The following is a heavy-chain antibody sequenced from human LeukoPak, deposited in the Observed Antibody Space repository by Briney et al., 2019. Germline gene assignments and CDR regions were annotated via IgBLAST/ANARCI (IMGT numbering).Heavy chain of an antibody. D-gene: IGHD1-26*01. CDR1: GYSISSADY. J-gene: IGHJ5*02. V-gene: IGHV4-38-2*02. Sequence: PSETLSLTCTVSGYSISSADYWGWIRQPPRKGLEWIGSIYHSGRTYYNPSLRSRVTISVDTSKNQFSLRLSSLTAADTAVYYCARGQGATVPQVGKNWFDPWGQGTRVTVSS. CDR2: IYHSGRT. CDR3: ARGQGATVPQVGKNWFDP.